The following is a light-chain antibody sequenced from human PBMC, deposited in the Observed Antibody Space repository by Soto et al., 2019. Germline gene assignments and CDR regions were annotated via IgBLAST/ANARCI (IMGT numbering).Light chain of an antibody. J-gene: IGKJ3*01. CDR2: GAS. V-gene: IGKV3-20*01. Sequence: EIVLTQSPGTLSVSPGERATLSCRASQSVSRNSLAWYQQQPGQAPRLLIYGASSRATDIPDRFSGSGSGTDFTLIVSRLEPEDFAVYFCQQYGTSPPTFGPGTKVDIK. CDR3: QQYGTSPPT. CDR1: QSVSRNS.